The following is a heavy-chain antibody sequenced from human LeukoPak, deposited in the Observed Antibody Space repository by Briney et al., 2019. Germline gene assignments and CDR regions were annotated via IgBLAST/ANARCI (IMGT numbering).Heavy chain of an antibody. J-gene: IGHJ3*02. CDR2: IYHSGST. V-gene: IGHV4-38-2*01. CDR1: GYSISSGYY. D-gene: IGHD2-15*01. Sequence: SETLSLTCAVSGYSISSGYYWGWIRQPPGKGLEWIGSIYHSGSTYYNPSLKSRVTISVDPSKSQFSLKLSSVTAADTAVYYCASSYCSGGSCYSGDAFDIWGQGTMVTVSS. CDR3: ASSYCSGGSCYSGDAFDI.